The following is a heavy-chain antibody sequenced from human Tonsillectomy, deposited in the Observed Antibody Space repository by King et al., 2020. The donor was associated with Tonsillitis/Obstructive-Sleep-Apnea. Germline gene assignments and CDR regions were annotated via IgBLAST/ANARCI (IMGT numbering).Heavy chain of an antibody. D-gene: IGHD6-19*01. J-gene: IGHJ5*02. CDR2: IYIGDSDT. CDR3: ARHYSSRLLFVP. V-gene: IGHV5-51*01. CDR1: GYSFTNYW. Sequence: VQLVESGAEVKKPGESLKISCKGSGYSFTNYWIGWVRQMPGKGLEWMGIIYIGDSDTRYSPSFQGQVTISADKSIRTAYLQWSSLKASDTAMYYCARHYSSRLLFVPWRQRPLLTVSS.